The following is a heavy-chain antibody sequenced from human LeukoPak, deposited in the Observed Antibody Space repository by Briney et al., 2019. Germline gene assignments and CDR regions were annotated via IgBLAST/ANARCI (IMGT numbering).Heavy chain of an antibody. CDR1: GGSISSYY. J-gene: IGHJ4*02. CDR3: ASGVVVAATQFDY. D-gene: IGHD2-15*01. Sequence: SETLSLTCTVSGGSISSYYWSWIRQPPGKGLEWIGYIYYSGSTYYNPSLKSRVTISVDTSKNQFSLKLSSVTAADTAVYYCASGVVVAATQFDYWGQGTLVTVSS. V-gene: IGHV4-59*01. CDR2: IYYSGST.